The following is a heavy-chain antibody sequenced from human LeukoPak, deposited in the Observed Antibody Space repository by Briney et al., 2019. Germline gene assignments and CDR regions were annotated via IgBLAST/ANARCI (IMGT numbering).Heavy chain of an antibody. J-gene: IGHJ4*02. V-gene: IGHV3-11*01. CDR1: GFTFSDYY. Sequence: GGSLRLSCAASGFTFSDYYMSWIRQAPGKGLEWVSYISSSGSTIYYADSVKGRFTISRDNAKNSLYLQMNSLRAEGTAAYYCARGIAGSAPFFDYWGQGTLVTVSS. D-gene: IGHD3-3*02. CDR2: ISSSGSTI. CDR3: ARGIAGSAPFFDY.